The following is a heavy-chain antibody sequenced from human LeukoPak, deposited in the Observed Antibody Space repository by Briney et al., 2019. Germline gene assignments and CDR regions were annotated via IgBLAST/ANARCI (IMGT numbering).Heavy chain of an antibody. CDR3: ARKALGGSLDY. CDR2: ISSSGSTI. Sequence: GGSLRLSCAASGFTFSSYEMNWVRQAPGKGLEWVSYISSSGSTIYYADSVKGRFTISRDNAKNSLYLQMNSLRAEDTAVYYCARKALGGSLDYWGQGTLVTVSS. D-gene: IGHD1-26*01. V-gene: IGHV3-48*03. CDR1: GFTFSSYE. J-gene: IGHJ4*02.